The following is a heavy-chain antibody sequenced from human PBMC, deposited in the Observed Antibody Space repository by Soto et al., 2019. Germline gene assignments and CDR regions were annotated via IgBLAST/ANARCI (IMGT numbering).Heavy chain of an antibody. CDR3: SRDTTSRSYWDD. Sequence: PSETLSLTCTVTGGSISTYYWSWIRQPPGKGLEWIGYIYYSGGTTYNPSLKSRVTISVDTSKNQFSLNLSSVTAADTAVYYCSRDTTSRSYWDDWGKGTLVTV. CDR1: GGSISTYY. D-gene: IGHD2-2*01. CDR2: IYYSGGT. J-gene: IGHJ4*02. V-gene: IGHV4-59*01.